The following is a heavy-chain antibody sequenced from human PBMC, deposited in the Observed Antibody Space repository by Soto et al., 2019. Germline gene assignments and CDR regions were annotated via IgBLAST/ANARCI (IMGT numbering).Heavy chain of an antibody. CDR3: ARVHPIKNKWLIDY. CDR1: GYTFTSYG. D-gene: IGHD5-12*01. CDR2: ISAYNGNT. J-gene: IGHJ4*02. Sequence: QVQLVQSGAEVKNPGASVKVSCKASGYTFTSYGISWVRQAPGQGLEWMGWISAYNGNTNYAQKLQGRVTMTTDTSTSTAYMELRSLRSDDTAGYYFARVHPIKNKWLIDYWGQGTMVTVSS. V-gene: IGHV1-18*01.